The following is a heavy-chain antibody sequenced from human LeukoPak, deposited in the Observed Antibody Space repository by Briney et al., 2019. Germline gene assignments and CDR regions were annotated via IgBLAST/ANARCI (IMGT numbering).Heavy chain of an antibody. D-gene: IGHD6-13*01. Sequence: GGSLRLSCAASGFTFSSYSMNWVRQAPGKGLEWVSSISSSSSFIYYADSVKGRFTISRDNAKNSLYLQMNSLRAEDTAVYYCASSLGAFDIWGQGTMVTVSS. V-gene: IGHV3-21*01. CDR2: ISSSSSFI. CDR1: GFTFSSYS. CDR3: ASSLGAFDI. J-gene: IGHJ3*02.